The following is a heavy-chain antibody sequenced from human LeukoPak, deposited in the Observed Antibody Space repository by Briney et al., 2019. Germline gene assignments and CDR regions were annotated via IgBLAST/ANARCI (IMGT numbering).Heavy chain of an antibody. CDR2: ISYDGSNK. CDR1: GFTFSSYA. V-gene: IGHV3-30-3*01. J-gene: IGHJ4*02. CDR3: ARVRAAAGKKYDY. Sequence: GGSLRLSCAASGFTFSSYAMHWVRQAPGKGLEWVAVISYDGSNKYYADSVKGRFTISRDNSKNTLYLQMSSLRAEDTAVYYCARVRAAAGKKYDYWGQGTLVTVSS. D-gene: IGHD6-13*01.